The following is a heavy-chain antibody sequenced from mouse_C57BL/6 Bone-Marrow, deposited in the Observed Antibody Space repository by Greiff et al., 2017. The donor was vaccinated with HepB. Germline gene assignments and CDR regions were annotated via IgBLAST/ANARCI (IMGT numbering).Heavy chain of an antibody. D-gene: IGHD2-1*01. CDR2: IRNKANNHAT. CDR3: TSLYSGNFLFDY. V-gene: IGHV6-6*01. CDR1: GFTFSDAW. J-gene: IGHJ2*01. Sequence: EVMLVESGGGLVQPGGSMKLSCAASGFTFSDAWMDWVRQSPEKGLEWVAEIRNKANNHATYYAESVKGRFTISRDDSKSMVYLQMNSLRAEDTGIYYCTSLYSGNFLFDYWGQGTTLTVSS.